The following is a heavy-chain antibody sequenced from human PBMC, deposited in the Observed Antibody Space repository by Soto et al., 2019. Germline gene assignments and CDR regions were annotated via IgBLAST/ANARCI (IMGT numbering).Heavy chain of an antibody. J-gene: IGHJ5*02. D-gene: IGHD1-26*01. CDR1: RDRYASCY. CDR2: SNPHGGST. Sequence: SAGVSCKARRDRYASCYSKWVRQATGHGLEWMGVSNPHGGSTAYAQKFKGSVTLTRDTSASTVYMEVSSLTSEDTAMYYCARSSGGNFGKIIEGTKWFAPWGQGTLVTVSS. V-gene: IGHV1-46*01. CDR3: ARSSGGNFGKIIEGTKWFAP.